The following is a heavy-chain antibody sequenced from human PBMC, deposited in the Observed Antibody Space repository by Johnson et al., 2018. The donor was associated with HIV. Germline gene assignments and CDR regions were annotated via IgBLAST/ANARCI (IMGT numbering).Heavy chain of an antibody. D-gene: IGHD3-22*01. CDR1: GFTFSSYW. Sequence: VQLVESGGGLVQPGGSLRLSCAVSGFTFSSYWMSWVRQAPGKGLEWVANIKQDGSEKYYVDSVKGRFTISRDNAKNSLYLKMNRLRAEDTAVYYCARDGRKLTYYYDSSGYDDAFDIWGQGTMVTVSS. V-gene: IGHV3-7*01. CDR3: ARDGRKLTYYYDSSGYDDAFDI. J-gene: IGHJ3*02. CDR2: IKQDGSEK.